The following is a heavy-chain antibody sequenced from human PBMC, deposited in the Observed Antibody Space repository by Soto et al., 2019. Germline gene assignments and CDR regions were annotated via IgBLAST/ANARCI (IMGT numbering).Heavy chain of an antibody. J-gene: IGHJ4*02. CDR3: ARHVNLPLAGTGFDS. D-gene: IGHD6-19*01. V-gene: IGHV4-28*01. CDR1: GYSISSTNW. Sequence: SETLSLTCAVSGYSISSTNWWGWIRQPPGMGLEWIGYISYSGSTYYNPSLKSRVTISVDRSKNQFSLKLSSVTAADTAVYYCARHVNLPLAGTGFDSWGRGTLVTVSS. CDR2: ISYSGST.